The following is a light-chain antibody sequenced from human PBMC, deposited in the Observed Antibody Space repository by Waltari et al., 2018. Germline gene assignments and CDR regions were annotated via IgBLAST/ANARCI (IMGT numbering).Light chain of an antibody. CDR1: QRVLDSSNNKNY. J-gene: IGKJ1*01. Sequence: DIVMTQSPDSLAVSLGERATINCKSSQRVLDSSNNKNYLARYQQKPGQPPKLLFYWASTRESGVPDRFSGSGSGTDFTLTISSLQAEDVAVYYCQQYYTTPTWTFGQGTKVEIK. CDR2: WAS. V-gene: IGKV4-1*01. CDR3: QQYYTTPTWT.